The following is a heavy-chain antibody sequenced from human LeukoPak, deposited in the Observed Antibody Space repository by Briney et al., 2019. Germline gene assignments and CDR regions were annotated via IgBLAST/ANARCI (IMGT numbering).Heavy chain of an antibody. V-gene: IGHV5-51*01. CDR2: IYPGDSDT. J-gene: IGHJ4*02. Sequence: GESLKISFQGSGYSFTSYWIGWVRPMPGKGPEWMGIIYPGDSDTRYSPSFQGQVTISADKSISTAYRQWSSLKASDTPMYYCARCLSGGSCSFDYWGQGTLVTVSS. CDR3: ARCLSGGSCSFDY. D-gene: IGHD2-15*01. CDR1: GYSFTSYW.